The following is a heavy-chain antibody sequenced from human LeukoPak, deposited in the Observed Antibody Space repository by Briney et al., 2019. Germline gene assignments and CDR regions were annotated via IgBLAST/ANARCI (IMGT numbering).Heavy chain of an antibody. J-gene: IGHJ3*02. Sequence: SVKVSCKASGGTFHSYTINWVRQAPGQGLEWMGGIIPIFATTNYAQKFQGRVTITADESTSTAYMELSGLSSEDTAVYYCASGTVASMDIWGQGTMVTVSS. CDR3: ASGTVASMDI. CDR1: GGTFHSYT. V-gene: IGHV1-69*01. D-gene: IGHD5-12*01. CDR2: IIPIFATT.